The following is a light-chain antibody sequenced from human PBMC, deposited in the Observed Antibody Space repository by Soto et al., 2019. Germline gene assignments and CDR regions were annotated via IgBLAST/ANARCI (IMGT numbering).Light chain of an antibody. Sequence: QSVLTQPASVSGSPGQSITISCTGTSSDVGGYNFVSWYQQHPGKAPKLMIYDVSNRPSGVSDRFSGSKSGNTASLTIFGLQAEDEADYYCSSYATSILEVFGTGTNVTV. CDR1: SSDVGGYNF. J-gene: IGLJ1*01. V-gene: IGLV2-14*03. CDR3: SSYATSILEV. CDR2: DVS.